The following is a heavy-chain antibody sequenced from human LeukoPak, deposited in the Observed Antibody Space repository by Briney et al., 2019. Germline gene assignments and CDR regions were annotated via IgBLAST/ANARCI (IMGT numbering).Heavy chain of an antibody. CDR2: IYNSVSS. V-gene: IGHV4-59*01. J-gene: IGHJ4*02. CDR1: GGSIGNYS. CDR3: ARFRGRSAYYLDY. Sequence: SQTLSLTCTVSGGSIGNYSWSWIRQPPGKGLEWIGYIYNSVSSNYNSSLKSRVTISADTSKNQFSLRLTSVTAADTAVYYCARFRGRSAYYLDYWGQGTLVTVSS. D-gene: IGHD2-15*01.